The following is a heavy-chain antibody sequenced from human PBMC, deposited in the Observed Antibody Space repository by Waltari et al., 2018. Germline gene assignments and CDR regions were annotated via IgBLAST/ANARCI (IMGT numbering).Heavy chain of an antibody. CDR1: GFTFSSYG. Sequence: QVQLVESGGGVVQPGGSLRLSCAASGFTFSSYGMHWARQAPGKGLEWVAFIRYDGSNKYYADSVKGRFTISRDNSKNTLYLQMNSLRAEDTAVYYCAKDRTAYYFDYWGQGTLVTVSS. D-gene: IGHD1-1*01. V-gene: IGHV3-30*02. J-gene: IGHJ4*02. CDR2: IRYDGSNK. CDR3: AKDRTAYYFDY.